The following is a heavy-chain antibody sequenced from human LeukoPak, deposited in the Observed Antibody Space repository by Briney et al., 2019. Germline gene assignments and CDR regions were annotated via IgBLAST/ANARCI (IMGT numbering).Heavy chain of an antibody. CDR1: GYTFTGYY. V-gene: IGHV1-2*02. CDR3: ARDQNSLATFGGVIVL. Sequence: ASVKVSCKASGYTFTGYYMHWVRRAPGQGLEWMGWINPNSGGTNYAQKFQGRVTMTRDTSISTAYMELSRLRSDDTAVYYCARDQNSLATFGGVIVLWGQGTLVTVSS. J-gene: IGHJ4*02. CDR2: INPNSGGT. D-gene: IGHD3-16*02.